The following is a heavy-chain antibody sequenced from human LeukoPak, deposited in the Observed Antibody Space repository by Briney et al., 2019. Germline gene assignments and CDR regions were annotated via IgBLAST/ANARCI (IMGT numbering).Heavy chain of an antibody. CDR2: IYHSGST. V-gene: IGHV4-38-2*01. CDR3: ARGYCSGGSCRGYFDY. J-gene: IGHJ4*02. CDR1: GYSISSGYY. D-gene: IGHD2-15*01. Sequence: SETLSLTCAVSGYSISSGYYWGWIRQPPGKGLEWIGSIYHSGSTYYNPSLKNRVTISVDTSKNQFSLKLSSVTAADTAVYYCARGYCSGGSCRGYFDYWGQGTLVTVSS.